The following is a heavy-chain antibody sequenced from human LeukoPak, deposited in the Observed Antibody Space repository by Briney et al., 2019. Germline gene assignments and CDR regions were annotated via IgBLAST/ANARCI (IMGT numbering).Heavy chain of an antibody. Sequence: PGGSLRLSCAASGFTFSSSWMHWVRPAPGKGLGWVANINQDVSEKYYVDSVKGRFTISRDNARSSLYLQMNSLRAEDTAVYYCVRGAGFITDYWGQGTLVTVSS. J-gene: IGHJ4*02. V-gene: IGHV3-7*01. D-gene: IGHD3-9*01. CDR1: GFTFSSSW. CDR2: INQDVSEK. CDR3: VRGAGFITDY.